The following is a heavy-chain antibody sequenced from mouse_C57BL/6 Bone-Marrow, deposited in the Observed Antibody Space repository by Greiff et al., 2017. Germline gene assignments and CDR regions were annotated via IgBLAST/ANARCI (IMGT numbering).Heavy chain of an antibody. CDR2: ISNGGGST. J-gene: IGHJ4*01. Sequence: DVMLVESGGGLVQPGGSLKLSCAASGFTFSDYYMYWVRQTPEKRLEWVAYISNGGGSTYYPDTVKGRFTISRDNAKNTLYLQMSRLKSEDTAMYYCARLGLFYYAMDYWGQGTSVTVSS. V-gene: IGHV5-12*01. D-gene: IGHD1-1*01. CDR3: ARLGLFYYAMDY. CDR1: GFTFSDYY.